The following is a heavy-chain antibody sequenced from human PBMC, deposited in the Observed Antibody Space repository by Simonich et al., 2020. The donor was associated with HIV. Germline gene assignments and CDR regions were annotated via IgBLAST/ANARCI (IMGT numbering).Heavy chain of an antibody. CDR2: INHSETT. CDR3: TTSYCSGGTCYWYFDL. V-gene: IGHV4-34*01. D-gene: IGHD2-15*01. J-gene: IGHJ2*01. CDR1: GGSFSTYY. Sequence: QVQLQQWGAGLLKPSETLSLTCAVYGGSFSTYYWNWIRQSPGKGLAWIGEINHSETTNYNPSLESRVTISLDTSKNHFSLKLNSVTAADTAVYYCTTSYCSGGTCYWYFDLWGRGTLVTVSS.